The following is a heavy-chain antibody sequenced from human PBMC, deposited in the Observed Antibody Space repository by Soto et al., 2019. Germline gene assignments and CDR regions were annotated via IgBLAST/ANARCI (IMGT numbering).Heavy chain of an antibody. J-gene: IGHJ6*02. CDR3: AKSPTSAPPGGYYYGMEV. CDR1: GFTFSSYA. D-gene: IGHD6-6*01. Sequence: GGSLRLSCAASGFTFSSYAMSWVRQAPGKGLEWVSAISGSGGSTYYADSVKGRFTISRDNSKNTLYLQMNSLRAEDTAVYYCAKSPTSAPPGGYYYGMEVWGQGTTVTV. V-gene: IGHV3-23*01. CDR2: ISGSGGST.